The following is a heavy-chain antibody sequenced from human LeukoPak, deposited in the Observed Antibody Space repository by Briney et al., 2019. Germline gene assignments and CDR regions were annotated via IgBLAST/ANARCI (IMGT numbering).Heavy chain of an antibody. Sequence: GGSLRLSCAASGFTFSSYAMHWVRQAPGKGLVWVAVISYDGSNKYYADSVKGRFTISRDNSKNTLYLQMNSLRAEDTAVYYCARDRLPGDQQWRRYYYYGMDVWGQGTTVTVSS. V-gene: IGHV3-30*04. J-gene: IGHJ6*02. CDR2: ISYDGSNK. CDR3: ARDRLPGDQQWRRYYYYGMDV. D-gene: IGHD6-19*01. CDR1: GFTFSSYA.